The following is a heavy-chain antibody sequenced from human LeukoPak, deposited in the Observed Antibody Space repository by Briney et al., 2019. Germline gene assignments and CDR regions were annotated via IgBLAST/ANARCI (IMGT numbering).Heavy chain of an antibody. CDR3: ARDERSGSFDY. CDR2: INPSGGST. V-gene: IGHV1-46*01. D-gene: IGHD1-26*01. Sequence: GASVKVSCKASGYTLTFYHMHWARQAPGQGLEWMGIINPSGGSTSYAQKFQGRLTMTRDTSTSTVYMELSSLRSEDTAVYYCARDERSGSFDYWGQGTLVTVSS. J-gene: IGHJ4*02. CDR1: GYTLTFYH.